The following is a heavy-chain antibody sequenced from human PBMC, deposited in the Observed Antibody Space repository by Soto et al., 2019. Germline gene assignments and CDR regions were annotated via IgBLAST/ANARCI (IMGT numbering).Heavy chain of an antibody. V-gene: IGHV3-7*03. CDR2: IKEDGSEK. CDR3: ARGDYYDRRFDS. CDR1: GFTFSRSW. J-gene: IGHJ4*02. Sequence: GGSLRLSCAASGFTFSRSWMNWVRQAPGKGLEWVADIKEDGSEKYYADSLKGRFTISRDHAKNSLYLQMNSLRAEDTAVYYCARGDYYDRRFDSWGQGTLVTVSS. D-gene: IGHD3-22*01.